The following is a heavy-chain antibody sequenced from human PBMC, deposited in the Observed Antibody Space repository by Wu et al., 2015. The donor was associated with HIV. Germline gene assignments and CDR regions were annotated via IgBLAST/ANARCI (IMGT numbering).Heavy chain of an antibody. CDR1: GGTFSSHS. Sequence: QVRLVQSGAEVKKPGSSVKLSCKASGGTFSSHSINWMRQAPGQGLDWMGGISPISRTANYAQKFQGRVSITTDESITTIYIQLARLRYDDTAVYYCARVRGLLWFGESNYYYMDVWGKGTTVTVSS. J-gene: IGHJ6*03. D-gene: IGHD3-10*01. CDR3: ARVRGLLWFGESNYYYMDV. V-gene: IGHV1-69*05. CDR2: ISPISRTA.